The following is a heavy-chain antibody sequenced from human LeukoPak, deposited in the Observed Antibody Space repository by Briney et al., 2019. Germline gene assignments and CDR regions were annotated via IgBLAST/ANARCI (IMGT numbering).Heavy chain of an antibody. Sequence: GGSLRLSCAASGFTFINYWMHWVRQAPGKGLVWVSRINTDGTTTNYADSVKGRFTTSRDNAKNTLDLQMNSLRAEDTAVYYCARGGDDIGDYWGQGTLVTVSS. V-gene: IGHV3-74*01. CDR3: ARGGDDIGDY. CDR1: GFTFINYW. D-gene: IGHD5-12*01. J-gene: IGHJ4*02. CDR2: INTDGTTT.